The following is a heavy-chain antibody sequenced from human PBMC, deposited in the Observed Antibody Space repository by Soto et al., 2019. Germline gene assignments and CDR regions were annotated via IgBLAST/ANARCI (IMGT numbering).Heavy chain of an antibody. CDR1: GFTFSYYS. Sequence: EVQLVVSGGGLVKPGGSLRLSCAASGFTFSYYSMTWVRQAPGRGLEWVSSISSSTTYISYSDSVRGRFTISRDNAKNSLYLQMNSLRAEDTAVYYCVKGTLFGVAVRHLDYWGQGTLVTVSS. J-gene: IGHJ4*02. CDR2: ISSSTTYI. D-gene: IGHD6-19*01. CDR3: VKGTLFGVAVRHLDY. V-gene: IGHV3-21*02.